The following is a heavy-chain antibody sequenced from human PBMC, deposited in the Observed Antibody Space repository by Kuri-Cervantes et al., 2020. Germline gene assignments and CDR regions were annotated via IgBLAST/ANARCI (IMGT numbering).Heavy chain of an antibody. D-gene: IGHD2-21*01. CDR1: GLTFSSLR. Sequence: GSLRLSCAASGLTFSSLRMHWVRQAPGKGLVWVSCINGDGGGVKYADAAKDRFTISRDNAKNSLYLQMNSLRAEDTAVYYCARDEGRYWGLDYWGQGTLVTVSS. V-gene: IGHV3-74*03. CDR3: ARDEGRYWGLDY. J-gene: IGHJ4*02. CDR2: INGDGGGV.